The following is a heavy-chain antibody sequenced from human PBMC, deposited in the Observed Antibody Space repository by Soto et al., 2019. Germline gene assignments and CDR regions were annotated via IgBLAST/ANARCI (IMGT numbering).Heavy chain of an antibody. D-gene: IGHD5-18*01. V-gene: IGHV3-23*01. CDR3: AKDIVRYTYGACDY. CDR1: GFTFSSYA. J-gene: IGHJ4*02. Sequence: HPGGSLRLSCAASGFTFSSYAMSWVRQAPGKGLEWVSAISGSGGSTYYADSVKGRFTISRDNSKNTLYLQMNSLRAEDTAVYYCAKDIVRYTYGACDYWGQGALVTVSS. CDR2: ISGSGGST.